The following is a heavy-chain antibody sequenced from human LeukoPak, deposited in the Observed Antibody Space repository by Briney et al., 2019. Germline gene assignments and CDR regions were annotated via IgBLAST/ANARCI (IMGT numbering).Heavy chain of an antibody. CDR2: IQSETDGGTT. J-gene: IGHJ4*02. D-gene: IGHD6-19*01. CDR3: TTSPQWLEN. V-gene: IGHV3-15*01. CDR1: GFSFSHAW. Sequence: PGGSLRLSCAASGFSFSHAWMTWVRQAPGKGLEWIGRIQSETDGGTTDYAAPVKGRFTISRDDSKNMLYLQMNSLKNEDIAVYYCTTSPQWLENWGQGTLVTVSP.